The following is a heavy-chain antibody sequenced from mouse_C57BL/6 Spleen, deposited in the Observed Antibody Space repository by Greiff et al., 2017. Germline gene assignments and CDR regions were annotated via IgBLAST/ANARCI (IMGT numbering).Heavy chain of an antibody. CDR3: ATQGYDGSVDY. D-gene: IGHD2-3*01. V-gene: IGHV1-26*01. Sequence: EVQLQQSGPELVKPGASVKISCKASGYTFTDYYMNWVKQSHGKSLEWIGDINPNNGGTSYNQKFKGKATLTVDKSSSTAYMELRSLTSEDSAVYYCATQGYDGSVDYWGQGTTLTVSS. CDR1: GYTFTDYY. CDR2: INPNNGGT. J-gene: IGHJ2*01.